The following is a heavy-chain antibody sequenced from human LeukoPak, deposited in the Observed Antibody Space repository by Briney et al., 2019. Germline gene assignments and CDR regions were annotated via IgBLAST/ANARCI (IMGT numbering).Heavy chain of an antibody. D-gene: IGHD5-18*01. CDR1: GGTFSSYA. V-gene: IGHV1-69*06. Sequence: SVKVSCKASGGTFSSYAISWVRQAPGQGLEWMGGIIPIFGTANYAQKFRGRVTITADKSTSTAYMELSSLRSEDTAVYYCASSPRAYTAMADYYYYYMDVWGKGTTVTVSS. J-gene: IGHJ6*03. CDR2: IIPIFGTA. CDR3: ASSPRAYTAMADYYYYYMDV.